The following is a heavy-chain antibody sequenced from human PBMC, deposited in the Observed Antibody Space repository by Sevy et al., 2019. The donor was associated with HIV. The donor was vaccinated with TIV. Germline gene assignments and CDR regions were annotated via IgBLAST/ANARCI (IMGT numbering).Heavy chain of an antibody. Sequence: GGSLRLSCEVSGFTFSNYWMTWVRQAPGKGLEWVANINQGGNQKHYMDSVKGRFTISRDNAENAVYLQMNSLRVEDTAVYYCARGPSGAAAGRFDSWGQGTLVTVSS. CDR2: INQGGNQK. CDR1: GFTFSNYW. CDR3: ARGPSGAAAGRFDS. V-gene: IGHV3-7*01. D-gene: IGHD6-13*01. J-gene: IGHJ4*02.